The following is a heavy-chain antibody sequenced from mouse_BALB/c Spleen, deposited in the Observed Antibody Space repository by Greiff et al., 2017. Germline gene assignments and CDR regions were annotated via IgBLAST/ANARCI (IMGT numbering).Heavy chain of an antibody. J-gene: IGHJ4*01. CDR3: AIRTGTNYYAMDY. V-gene: IGHV2-9*02. D-gene: IGHD4-1*01. CDR1: GFSLTSYG. Sequence: VKLQESGPGLVAPSQSLSITCTVSGFSLTSYGVHWVRQPPGKGLEWLGVIWAGGSTNYNSALMSRLSISKDNSKSQVFLKMNSLQTDDTAMYYCAIRTGTNYYAMDYWGQGTSVTVSS. CDR2: IWAGGST.